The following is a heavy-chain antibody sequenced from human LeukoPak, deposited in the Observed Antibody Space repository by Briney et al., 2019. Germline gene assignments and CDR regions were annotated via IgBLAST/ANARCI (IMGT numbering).Heavy chain of an antibody. V-gene: IGHV3-20*04. Sequence: GESLKISCAASGFTFDDYGMSWVRQAPGKGLEWVSGINWNGGSTGYADSVKGRFTISRDNAKNSLYLQMNSLRAEDTALYYCARPGVVYYYYYYMDVWGKGTTVTVSS. CDR1: GFTFDDYG. CDR2: INWNGGST. CDR3: ARPGVVYYYYYYMDV. J-gene: IGHJ6*03. D-gene: IGHD2-15*01.